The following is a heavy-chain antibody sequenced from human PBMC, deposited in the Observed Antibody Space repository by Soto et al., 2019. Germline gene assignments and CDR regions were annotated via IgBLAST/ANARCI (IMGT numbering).Heavy chain of an antibody. CDR3: ARDRGSSGWSLRYYYYGMDV. CDR2: ISSSSSYI. Sequence: GGSLRLSCAASGFTFSSYSMNWVRQAPGKGLEWVSSISSSSSYIYYADSVKGRFTISRDNAKNSLYLQMNSLRAEDTAVYYCARDRGSSGWSLRYYYYGMDVWGQGTTVTVSS. V-gene: IGHV3-21*01. CDR1: GFTFSSYS. J-gene: IGHJ6*02. D-gene: IGHD6-19*01.